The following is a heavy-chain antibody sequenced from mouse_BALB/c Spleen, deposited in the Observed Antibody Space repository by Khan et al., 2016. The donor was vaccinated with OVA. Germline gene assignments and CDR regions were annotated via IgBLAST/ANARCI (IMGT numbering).Heavy chain of an antibody. D-gene: IGHD2-3*01. J-gene: IGHJ2*01. Sequence: QVQLQQSGPELVRPGVSVKISCKGSGYTFTDYAMYWVKQSHAKSLEWIGLISTYSGNTNYNQKFKGKATMTVDKSSSTAYMELARLTSEDSAIYYVARPADDGYYDYWGQGTTLTVSS. CDR3: ARPADDGYYDY. CDR2: ISTYSGNT. V-gene: IGHV1S137*01. CDR1: GYTFTDYA.